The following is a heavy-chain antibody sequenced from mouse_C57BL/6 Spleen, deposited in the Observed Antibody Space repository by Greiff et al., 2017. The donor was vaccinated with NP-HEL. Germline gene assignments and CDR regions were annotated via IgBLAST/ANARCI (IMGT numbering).Heavy chain of an antibody. CDR2: IYPGSGNT. J-gene: IGHJ2*01. CDR1: GYTFTDYY. CDR3: ARVGRGYFDY. V-gene: IGHV1-76*01. Sequence: QVQLHQSGAELVRPGASVKLSCKASGYTFTDYYINWVKQRPGQGLEWIARIYPGSGNTYYNEKFKGKATLTAEKSSSTAYMQLSSLTSEDSAVYFCARVGRGYFDYWGQGTTLTVSS.